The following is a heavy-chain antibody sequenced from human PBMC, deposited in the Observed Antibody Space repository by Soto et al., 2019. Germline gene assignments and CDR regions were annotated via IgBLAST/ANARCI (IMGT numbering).Heavy chain of an antibody. CDR2: ITTTGANT. D-gene: IGHD3-10*01. CDR1: GFPFTNYV. Sequence: PGGSLRLSCAASGFPFTNYVMSWVRQAPGKGLEWVSGITTTGANTYYADSVKGRFTISRDNSKNTIFLQMNSLRAEDTAIYYCGSGSRSPLSYWGQGTQVTVSS. V-gene: IGHV3-23*01. CDR3: GSGSRSPLSY. J-gene: IGHJ4*02.